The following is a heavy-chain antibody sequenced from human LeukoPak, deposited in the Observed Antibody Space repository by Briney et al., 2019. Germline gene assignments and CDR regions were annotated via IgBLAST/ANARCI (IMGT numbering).Heavy chain of an antibody. CDR3: ARDLSWQARTLYYFDY. CDR1: GYTFTGYY. Sequence: GASVKVSCKASGYTFTGYYMHWVRQAPGQGLEWMGWINPNSGGTNYAQKSQGRVTMTGDTSISTAYMELSRLRSDDTAVYYCARDLSWQARTLYYFDYWGQGTLVTVSS. CDR2: INPNSGGT. V-gene: IGHV1-2*02. J-gene: IGHJ4*02. D-gene: IGHD2/OR15-2a*01.